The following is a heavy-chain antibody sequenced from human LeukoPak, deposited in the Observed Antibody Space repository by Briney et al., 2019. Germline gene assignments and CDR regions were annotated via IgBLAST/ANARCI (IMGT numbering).Heavy chain of an antibody. V-gene: IGHV5-51*01. CDR1: GYSFTTYW. CDR3: ARQDSRAFDY. Sequence: GASLKISCKGSGYSFTTYWIGWVRQLPGQGLEWMGIIYPGDSDSRYSPSFQGQVTMSADKSTSNAYLQWSSRKASDTAMYYCARQDSRAFDYWGQGTLVTVSS. J-gene: IGHJ4*02. D-gene: IGHD2-21*01. CDR2: IYPGDSDS.